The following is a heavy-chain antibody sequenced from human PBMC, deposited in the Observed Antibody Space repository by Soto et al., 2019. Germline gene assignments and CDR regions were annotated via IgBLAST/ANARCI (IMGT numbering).Heavy chain of an antibody. CDR2: IIPIFGTA. D-gene: IGHD6-13*01. CDR1: GGTFSSYA. J-gene: IGHJ1*01. Sequence: QVQLVQSGAEVKKPGSSVKVSCKASGGTFSSYAISWVRQAPGQGLEWMGGIIPIFGTANYAQKFQGRVKIXAXASTSRAYMELSSLRSEDTAVYYCAREGAAAGTFQHWGQGTLVTVSS. CDR3: AREGAAAGTFQH. V-gene: IGHV1-69*12.